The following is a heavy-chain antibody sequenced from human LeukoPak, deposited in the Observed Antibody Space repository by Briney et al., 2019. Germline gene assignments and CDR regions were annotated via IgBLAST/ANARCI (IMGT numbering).Heavy chain of an antibody. V-gene: IGHV4-39*01. CDR1: GGSISSSSYY. D-gene: IGHD1-1*01. Sequence: PSETLSLTCTVSGGSISSSSYYWGWIRQPPGKGLEWIGSIYYSGSTYYNPSLKSRVTISVDTSKNQFSLKLSSVTAADTAVYYSARLFTTGTMPFDYWGQGTLVTVSS. J-gene: IGHJ4*02. CDR2: IYYSGST. CDR3: ARLFTTGTMPFDY.